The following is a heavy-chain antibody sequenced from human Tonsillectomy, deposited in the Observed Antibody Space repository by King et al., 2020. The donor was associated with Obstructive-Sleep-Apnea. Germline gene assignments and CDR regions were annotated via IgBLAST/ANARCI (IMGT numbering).Heavy chain of an antibody. CDR3: ARGNDSSGYYNYYYGMDV. CDR1: GFTFSNHN. CDR2: ISSSSSYI. J-gene: IGHJ6*02. D-gene: IGHD3-22*01. V-gene: IGHV3-21*01. Sequence: VQLVESGGGLVKPGGSLRLSCAASGFTFSNHNMNWVRQAPGKGLEWVSSISSSSSYIYNADSVKGRFTISRDNAKNSLYLQMNSLRAEDTAIYYCARGNDSSGYYNYYYGMDVWGQGTTVTVSS.